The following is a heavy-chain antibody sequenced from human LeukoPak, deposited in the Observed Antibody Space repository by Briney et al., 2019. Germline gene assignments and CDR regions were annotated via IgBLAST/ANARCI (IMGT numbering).Heavy chain of an antibody. J-gene: IGHJ6*02. V-gene: IGHV1-8*01. Sequence: ASVKVSCKASGYTFTSYDINWVRQATGQGLEWMGWMNPNSGNTGYAQKFQGRVTMTRNTSISTAYMELSSLRSEDTAVYYCAREVSSTRKYYYYGIDVWGQGTTVTVSS. CDR3: AREVSSTRKYYYYGIDV. D-gene: IGHD2-2*01. CDR2: MNPNSGNT. CDR1: GYTFTSYD.